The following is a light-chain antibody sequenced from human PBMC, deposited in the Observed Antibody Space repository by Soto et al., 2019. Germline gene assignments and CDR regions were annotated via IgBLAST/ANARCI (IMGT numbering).Light chain of an antibody. CDR3: CSYVGDPYV. J-gene: IGLJ1*01. CDR1: TSDVVGYKS. Sequence: QSVLTQPASVSGSPGQSIAISCTGTTSDVVGYKSVSWYQQRPGKVPKLVIYEDNKRPSGVSDRFSGSKSGNTASLTISGLQAEDEADYYCCSYVGDPYVFGTGTKLTVL. V-gene: IGLV2-23*01. CDR2: EDN.